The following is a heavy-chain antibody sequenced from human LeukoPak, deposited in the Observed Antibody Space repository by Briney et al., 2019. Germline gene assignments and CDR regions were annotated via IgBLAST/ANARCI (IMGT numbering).Heavy chain of an antibody. CDR2: IYSGGST. J-gene: IGHJ4*02. V-gene: IGHV3-66*01. CDR1: GFTVSSNY. CDR3: ARDSSRLTGVPFDY. Sequence: GGSLRLSCAASGFTVSSNYMSWVRQAPGKGLEWVSVIYSGGSTYYADSVKGRFTISRDNSKNTLYLQMNSLRAEDTAVYYCARDSSRLTGVPFDYWGQGTLVTVSS. D-gene: IGHD7-27*01.